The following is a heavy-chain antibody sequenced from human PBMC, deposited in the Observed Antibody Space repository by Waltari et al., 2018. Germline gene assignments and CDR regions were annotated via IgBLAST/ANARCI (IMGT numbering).Heavy chain of an antibody. CDR1: GGSFSGYY. CDR2: INHSGST. J-gene: IGHJ4*02. V-gene: IGHV4-34*01. CDR3: ARVRPYSSSWYGGRGIYYFDY. D-gene: IGHD6-13*01. Sequence: QVQLQQWGAGLLKPSETLSLTCAVYGGSFSGYYWSWIRQPPGKGLEWIGEINHSGSTNYNPYLKSRVTISVDTSKNQFSLKLSSVTAADTAVYYCARVRPYSSSWYGGRGIYYFDYWGQGTLVTVSS.